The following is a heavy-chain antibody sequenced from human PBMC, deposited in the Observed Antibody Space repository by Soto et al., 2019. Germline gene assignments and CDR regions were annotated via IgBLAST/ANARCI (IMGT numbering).Heavy chain of an antibody. J-gene: IGHJ6*02. CDR2: IHSGGST. Sequence: GGSLRLSCAASGFTVSGNYMNWVRQSPGKGLEWVSVIHSGGSTYYADSVKGRFTISRDNFKNTLYLQMNSLRVEDTAVYYCARDCPYSSGWSGLDVWGQGTTVTVSS. CDR3: ARDCPYSSGWSGLDV. V-gene: IGHV3-53*01. D-gene: IGHD6-19*01. CDR1: GFTVSGNY.